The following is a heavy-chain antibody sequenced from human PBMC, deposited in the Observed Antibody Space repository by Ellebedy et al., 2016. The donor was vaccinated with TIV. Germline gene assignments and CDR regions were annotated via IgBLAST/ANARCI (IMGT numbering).Heavy chain of an antibody. CDR1: GFTLSSYA. J-gene: IGHJ4*02. CDR3: AKWRWQQSEFEY. D-gene: IGHD5-24*01. V-gene: IGHV3-23*01. Sequence: GESLKISCAASGFTLSSYALSWVRQAPVKGLEWVSSIHTDGDTYYADSVKGRFTISRDHSKNTLYLQMNSLRAEDTAVYYCAKWRWQQSEFEYWGQGTLVTVSS. CDR2: IHTDGDT.